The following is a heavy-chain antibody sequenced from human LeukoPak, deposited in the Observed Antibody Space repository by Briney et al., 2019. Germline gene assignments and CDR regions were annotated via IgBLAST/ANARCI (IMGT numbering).Heavy chain of an antibody. Sequence: GGSLRLSCAASGFTFSSYSMNWVRQAPGKGLEWVSYISSSSSTIYYADSVKGRFTISRDNAKNSLYLQMNSLRAEDAAVYYCARGLGSGRHAFDIWGQRTMVTVSS. CDR3: ARGLGSGRHAFDI. CDR2: ISSSSSTI. V-gene: IGHV3-48*01. D-gene: IGHD3-10*01. J-gene: IGHJ3*02. CDR1: GFTFSSYS.